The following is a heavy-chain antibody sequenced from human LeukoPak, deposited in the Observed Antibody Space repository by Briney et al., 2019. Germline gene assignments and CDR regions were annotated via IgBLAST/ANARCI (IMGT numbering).Heavy chain of an antibody. J-gene: IGHJ6*02. Sequence: GGSLRLSCAASGFTVSSYAMSWARQAPGKGLEWVSGISESGGNTYYVDSVKGRFTISRDNSKNTLSLQMNSLRAEDTAVYYCAKIAAAGTFYYGMDVWGQGTTVTVSS. CDR3: AKIAAAGTFYYGMDV. D-gene: IGHD6-13*01. CDR1: GFTVSSYA. CDR2: ISESGGNT. V-gene: IGHV3-23*01.